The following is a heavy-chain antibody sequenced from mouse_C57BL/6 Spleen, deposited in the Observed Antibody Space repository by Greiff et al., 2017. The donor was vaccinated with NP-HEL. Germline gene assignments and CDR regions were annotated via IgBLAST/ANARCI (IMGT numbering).Heavy chain of an antibody. CDR3: ARAADYSYAMDY. V-gene: IGHV5-17*01. D-gene: IGHD2-4*01. CDR2: ISSGSSTI. J-gene: IGHJ4*01. CDR1: GFTFSDYG. Sequence: DVKLVESGGGLVKPGGSLKLSCAASGFTFSDYGMHWVRQAPEKGLEWVAYISSGSSTIYYADTVKGRFTISRDNAKNTLFLQMTSLRSEDTAMYYCARAADYSYAMDYWGQGTSVTVSS.